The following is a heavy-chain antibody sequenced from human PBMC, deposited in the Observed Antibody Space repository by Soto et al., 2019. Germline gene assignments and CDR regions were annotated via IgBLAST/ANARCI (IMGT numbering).Heavy chain of an antibody. D-gene: IGHD3-9*01. Sequence: GGSLRLSCAASGFTFSSYGMHWVRQAPGKGLEWVAVISYDGSNKYYADSVKGRFTISRDNSKNTLYLQMNSLRAEDTAVYYCAKTAYYDILTGHEVFSWFDPWGQGTLVTVSS. J-gene: IGHJ5*02. CDR1: GFTFSSYG. CDR2: ISYDGSNK. V-gene: IGHV3-30*18. CDR3: AKTAYYDILTGHEVFSWFDP.